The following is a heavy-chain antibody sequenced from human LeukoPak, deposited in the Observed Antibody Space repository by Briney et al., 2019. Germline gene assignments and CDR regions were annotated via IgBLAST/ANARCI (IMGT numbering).Heavy chain of an antibody. J-gene: IGHJ4*02. V-gene: IGHV4-39*01. CDR1: GGSISSSSYY. Sequence: PSETLSLTCTVSGGSISSSSYYWGWIRQPPGKGLEWIGSMYYSGSNYYNPSLKSRVTISADTSKNQFSLKLSSVTAADTAVYYCARHGTSSPTRYFDYWGQGTQVTVSS. CDR2: MYYSGSN. CDR3: ARHGTSSPTRYFDY. D-gene: IGHD6-6*01.